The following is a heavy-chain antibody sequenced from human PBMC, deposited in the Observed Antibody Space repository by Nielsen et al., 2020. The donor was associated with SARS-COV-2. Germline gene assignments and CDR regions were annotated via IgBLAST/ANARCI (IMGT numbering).Heavy chain of an antibody. CDR1: GFTFSSYA. J-gene: IGHJ4*02. Sequence: GESLKISCAASGFTFSSYAMSWVRQAPGKGLEWVSAISGSGGSTYYADSVKGRFTISRDNSKNTLYLQMNSLRAEDTAVYYCAKDRFLEGFGYWGQGTLVTVSS. V-gene: IGHV3-23*01. CDR2: ISGSGGST. D-gene: IGHD3-3*01. CDR3: AKDRFLEGFGY.